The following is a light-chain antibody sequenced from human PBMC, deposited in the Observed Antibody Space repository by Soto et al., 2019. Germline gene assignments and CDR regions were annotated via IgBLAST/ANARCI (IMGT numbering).Light chain of an antibody. V-gene: IGKV1-27*01. CDR1: QGISND. J-gene: IGKJ1*01. CDR3: QQYNSYSRT. CDR2: AAS. Sequence: DIQMTQSPSSLSASVGDGFTVTCRASQGISNDLAWYQHKPGKIPELLTYAASTLQSGVPSRFSGSGSGTDFTLTISSLQPDDFATYCCQQYNSYSRTFGQGTKVDIK.